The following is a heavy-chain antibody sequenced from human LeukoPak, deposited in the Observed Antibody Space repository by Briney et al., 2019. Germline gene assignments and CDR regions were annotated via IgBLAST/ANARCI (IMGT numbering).Heavy chain of an antibody. D-gene: IGHD2-15*01. J-gene: IGHJ6*02. V-gene: IGHV1-69*04. CDR1: GGTFSSYA. Sequence: SVKVSCKASGGTFSSYAISWVRQAPGQGLEWMGRIIPIFGIANYAQKFQGRVTITADKSTSTAYMELSSLRSEDTAVYYCASLDGYCSGGSCYSPDYYGMDVWGQGTTVTVYS. CDR3: ASLDGYCSGGSCYSPDYYGMDV. CDR2: IIPIFGIA.